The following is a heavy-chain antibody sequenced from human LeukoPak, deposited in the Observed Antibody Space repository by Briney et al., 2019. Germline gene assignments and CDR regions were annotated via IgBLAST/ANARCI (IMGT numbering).Heavy chain of an antibody. CDR3: ARSQHNTFDP. V-gene: IGHV1-2*02. CDR1: GYTFTGNY. D-gene: IGHD1-1*01. J-gene: IGHJ5*02. CDR2: INPKSGDT. Sequence: ASVKVSCKTSGYTFTGNYMHWVRQAPGRGLEWMGWINPKSGDTKYAQKSQGRVTVTRDTSSSTSYLELSRLRSDDTAIYYCARSQHNTFDPWGRGTLVTVSS.